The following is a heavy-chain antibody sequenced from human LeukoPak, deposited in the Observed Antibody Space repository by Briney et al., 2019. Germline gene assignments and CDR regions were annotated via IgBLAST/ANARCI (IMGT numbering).Heavy chain of an antibody. Sequence: PSETLSLTCTVSGGSIGSSSYYWGWIRQPPGKGLEWIGSIYYSGSTYYNPSLKSRVTISVDTSKNQFSLKLSSVTAADTAVYYCARGQLLGRWFDPWGQGTLVTVSS. CDR3: ARGQLLGRWFDP. J-gene: IGHJ5*02. CDR1: GGSIGSSSYY. CDR2: IYYSGST. D-gene: IGHD2-2*01. V-gene: IGHV4-39*07.